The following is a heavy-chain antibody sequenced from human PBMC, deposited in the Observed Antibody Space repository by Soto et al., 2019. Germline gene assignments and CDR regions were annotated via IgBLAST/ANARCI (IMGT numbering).Heavy chain of an antibody. CDR2: ISSSGGST. CDR1: GFTFSSYT. CDR3: AKGWGDY. Sequence: EVQLLESGGGLVQPGGSLRLSCAASGFTFSSYTMSWVRQGPGKGLEWVSGISSSGGSTVYADSVKGRFTISRDNFKNTLYLQRHSLRAEDTAVYYCAKGWGDYWGQGTPVTVSS. J-gene: IGHJ4*02. D-gene: IGHD7-27*01. V-gene: IGHV3-23*01.